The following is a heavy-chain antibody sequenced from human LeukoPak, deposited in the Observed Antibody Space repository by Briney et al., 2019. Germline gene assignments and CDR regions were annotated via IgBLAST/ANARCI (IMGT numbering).Heavy chain of an antibody. J-gene: IGHJ4*02. CDR1: GYTFTSYA. D-gene: IGHD3-9*01. CDR3: ARDSTVLRYFDWLLSAQTSFDY. CDR2: INAGNGNT. V-gene: IGHV1-3*01. Sequence: ASVEVSCKASGYTFTSYAMHWVRQAPGQRLEWMGWINAGNGNTKYSQKFQGRVTITRDTSASTAYMELSSLRSEDTAVYYCARDSTVLRYFDWLLSAQTSFDYWGQGTLVTVSS.